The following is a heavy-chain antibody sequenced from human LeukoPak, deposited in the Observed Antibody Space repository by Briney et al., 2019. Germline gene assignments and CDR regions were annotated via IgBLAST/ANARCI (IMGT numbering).Heavy chain of an antibody. CDR1: GDSISSGSYY. Sequence: SETLSLTCTVSGDSISSGSYYWNWIRQPAGKGLEWIGRFYISGGTNYNPSLKSRVTISVDTSKNQFSLKLTSVTAADTAVYYCTSLGGFAIWGQGTVFTVSS. CDR2: FYISGGT. J-gene: IGHJ3*02. V-gene: IGHV4-61*02. CDR3: TSLGGFAI.